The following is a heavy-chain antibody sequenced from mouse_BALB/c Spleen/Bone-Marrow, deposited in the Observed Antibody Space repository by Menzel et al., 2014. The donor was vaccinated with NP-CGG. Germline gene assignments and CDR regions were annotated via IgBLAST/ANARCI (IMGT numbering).Heavy chain of an antibody. CDR1: GFTFSDTW. CDR2: IRTKADNYAA. V-gene: IGHV6-6*01. Sequence: LQQSGGGLVQPGGSMRLSCSASGFTFSDTWMDWVRQSPEKGLEWVVEIRTKADNYAAYSAESVKGRFAISRDDSKRSVYLQMNNLRAEDTGIHYCTPHGSFAFWGQGTLVTVSA. J-gene: IGHJ3*01. CDR3: TPHGSFAF. D-gene: IGHD2-2*01.